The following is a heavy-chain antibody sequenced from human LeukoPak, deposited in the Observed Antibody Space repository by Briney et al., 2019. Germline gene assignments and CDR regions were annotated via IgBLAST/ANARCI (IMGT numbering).Heavy chain of an antibody. Sequence: ASVKVSCKASGYTFTGYYIHWVRQAPGQGLEWMGWINPNSGGTNYAQKFQGRVTMTRDTSISTAYMELSRLRSDDTAVYYCARGAIVVVPAAISAFDIWGQGTMVTVSS. D-gene: IGHD2-2*01. J-gene: IGHJ3*02. V-gene: IGHV1-2*02. CDR2: INPNSGGT. CDR1: GYTFTGYY. CDR3: ARGAIVVVPAAISAFDI.